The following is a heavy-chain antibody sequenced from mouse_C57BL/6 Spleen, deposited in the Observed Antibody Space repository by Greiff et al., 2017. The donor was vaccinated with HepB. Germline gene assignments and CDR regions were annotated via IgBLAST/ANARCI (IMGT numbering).Heavy chain of an antibody. V-gene: IGHV1-54*01. CDR3: ARIYDGYYEFAY. CDR1: GYAFTNYL. J-gene: IGHJ3*01. D-gene: IGHD2-3*01. CDR2: INPGSGGT. Sequence: VQLQQSGAELVRPGTSVKVSCKASGYAFTNYLIEWVKQRPGQGLEWIGVINPGSGGTNYNEKFKGKATLTADKSSSTAYMQLSSLTSEDSAVYFCARIYDGYYEFAYWGQGTLVTVSA.